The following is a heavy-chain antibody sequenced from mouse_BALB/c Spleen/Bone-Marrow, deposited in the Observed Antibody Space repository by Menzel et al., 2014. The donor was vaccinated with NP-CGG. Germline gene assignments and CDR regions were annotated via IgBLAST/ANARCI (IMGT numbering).Heavy chain of an antibody. D-gene: IGHD3-1*01. V-gene: IGHV1S135*01. J-gene: IGHJ4*01. CDR1: GYAFTGYN. CDR3: AREQTRAMDH. Sequence: VQLKESGPELVKPGASVKVSCKASGYAFTGYNMYWVKQRHGTSLEWIGYIDPYSGGTNYNQKFKGKATLTVDKSSTTAYMHLNSLTSEDSAVYYCAREQTRAMDHWGQGTSVTVSS. CDR2: IDPYSGGT.